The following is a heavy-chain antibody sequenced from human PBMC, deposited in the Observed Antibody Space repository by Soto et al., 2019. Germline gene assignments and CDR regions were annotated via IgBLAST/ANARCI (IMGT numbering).Heavy chain of an antibody. V-gene: IGHV4-39*01. CDR3: ARHGEGYSGYEPFDY. J-gene: IGHJ4*02. CDR2: IYYSGST. CDR1: GGSISSSSYY. D-gene: IGHD5-12*01. Sequence: QLQLQESGPGLVKPSETLSLTCTVSGGSISSSSYYWGWIRQPPGKGLEWIGSIYYSGSTYYNPSLKSRVTISVDTSKNQFSLKLSSVTAADTAVYYCARHGEGYSGYEPFDYWGQGTLVTVSS.